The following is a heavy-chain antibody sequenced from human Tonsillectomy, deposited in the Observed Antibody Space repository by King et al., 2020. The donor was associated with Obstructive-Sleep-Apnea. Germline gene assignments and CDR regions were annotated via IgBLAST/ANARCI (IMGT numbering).Heavy chain of an antibody. CDR1: GFTFSDYN. V-gene: IGHV3-48*04. D-gene: IGHD5-12*01. J-gene: IGHJ4*02. CDR2: ISFSSTTI. Sequence: VQLVESGGGWVQPGGSLRLSCAASGFTFSDYNMNWVRRAPGKGLEWVSYISFSSTTIFYSDSVRGRFTISRDNAKNSLYLQMNSLRAEDTAVYYCARAAVATIGPYWGQGTLVTVSS. CDR3: ARAAVATIGPY.